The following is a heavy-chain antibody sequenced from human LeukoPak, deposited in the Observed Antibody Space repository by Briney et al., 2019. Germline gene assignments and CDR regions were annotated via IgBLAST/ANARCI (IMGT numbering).Heavy chain of an antibody. D-gene: IGHD6-19*01. CDR3: ARTDSSGWSDY. J-gene: IGHJ4*02. CDR2: ISSSSSYI. Sequence: GGSLRLSCAASGFTFSSYSMNWVRQAPGKGLEWVSYISSSSSYIYYADSVKGRFTISRDNAKNSLYLQMNSLRAEDTAVYYCARTDSSGWSDYWGQGTLVTASS. V-gene: IGHV3-21*01. CDR1: GFTFSSYS.